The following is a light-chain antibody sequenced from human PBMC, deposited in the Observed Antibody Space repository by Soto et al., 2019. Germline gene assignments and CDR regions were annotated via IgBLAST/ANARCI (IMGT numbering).Light chain of an antibody. CDR3: SSYRSSSTLDYV. CDR2: EVS. J-gene: IGLJ1*01. CDR1: SSDVGTYNY. Sequence: QSVLTQPASVSGSPGQSITISCTGTSSDVGTYNYVSWYQQHPGKAPKLMIYEVSNRPSGISNRFSGSKSGNTASLTISGLQAEDEADYYCSSYRSSSTLDYVFGTGTKVT. V-gene: IGLV2-14*01.